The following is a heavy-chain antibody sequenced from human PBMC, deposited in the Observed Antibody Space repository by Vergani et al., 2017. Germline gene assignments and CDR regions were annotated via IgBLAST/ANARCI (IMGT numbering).Heavy chain of an antibody. CDR1: GGSISSYY. CDR3: ARVRDIVLMVYAIPGIFDY. D-gene: IGHD2-8*01. CDR2: IYYSGST. V-gene: IGHV4-59*01. J-gene: IGHJ4*02. Sequence: QVQLQESGPGLVKPSETLSLTCTVSGGSISSYYWSWIRQPPGKGLEWIGYIYYSGSTNYNPSRKSRVTISVDTSKNQFSLKLSSVTAADTAVYYCARVRDIVLMVYAIPGIFDYWGQGTLVTVSS.